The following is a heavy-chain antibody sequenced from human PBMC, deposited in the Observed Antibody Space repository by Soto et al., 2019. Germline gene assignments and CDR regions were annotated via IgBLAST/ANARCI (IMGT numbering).Heavy chain of an antibody. CDR2: INPSGGST. D-gene: IGHD2-2*01. Sequence: XSVKVSCKASGYTFTSYYMHWVRQAPVQGLEWMGIINPSGGSTSYAQKFQGRVTMTRDTSTSTVYMELSSLRSEDTAVYYCARDRCSSTSCDTYGMDVWGQGTTVTVSS. CDR3: ARDRCSSTSCDTYGMDV. V-gene: IGHV1-46*01. CDR1: GYTFTSYY. J-gene: IGHJ6*02.